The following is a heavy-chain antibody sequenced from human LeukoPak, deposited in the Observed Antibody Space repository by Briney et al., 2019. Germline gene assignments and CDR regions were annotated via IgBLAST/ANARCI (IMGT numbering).Heavy chain of an antibody. D-gene: IGHD1-1*01. CDR2: IIPIFGTA. V-gene: IGHV1-69*05. Sequence: SVKVSCKASRGTFCSYAIIWVRQAPGQGLEWMGGIIPIFGTANYAQKFQGRVTITTDESTSTAYMELSSLRSEYTAVYDCARAELERSGYYFDYWGQGTLVTVSS. CDR3: ARAELERSGYYFDY. J-gene: IGHJ4*02. CDR1: RGTFCSYA.